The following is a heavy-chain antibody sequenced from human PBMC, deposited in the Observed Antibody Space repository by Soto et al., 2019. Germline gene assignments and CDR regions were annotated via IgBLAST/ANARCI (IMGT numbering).Heavy chain of an antibody. Sequence: QVQVVQSGVEVRRPGSSVKVSCKASGDTFKNCVISWVRQAPGQGLEWMGGIIPLFGTTDFAERFQGRLTITTDESTTTAYMDLSRLRSEDTATYECAAELGFGKLSVVWGQGTTVIVSS. CDR1: GDTFKNCV. J-gene: IGHJ6*02. D-gene: IGHD3-10*01. CDR3: AAELGFGKLSVV. V-gene: IGHV1-69*01. CDR2: IIPLFGTT.